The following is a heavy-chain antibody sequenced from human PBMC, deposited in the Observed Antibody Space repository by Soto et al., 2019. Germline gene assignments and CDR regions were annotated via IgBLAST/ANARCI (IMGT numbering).Heavy chain of an antibody. D-gene: IGHD3-3*01. CDR1: GFTFSSYA. Sequence: GGSLRLSCAASGFTFSSYAMSWVRQAPGKGLEWVSAISGSGGSTYYADSVKGRFTISRDNSKNTLYLQMNSLRAEDTAVYYCAKPLPYYDFWSGYYTVDYYYGMDVWGQGTTVTVSS. J-gene: IGHJ6*02. CDR2: ISGSGGST. V-gene: IGHV3-23*01. CDR3: AKPLPYYDFWSGYYTVDYYYGMDV.